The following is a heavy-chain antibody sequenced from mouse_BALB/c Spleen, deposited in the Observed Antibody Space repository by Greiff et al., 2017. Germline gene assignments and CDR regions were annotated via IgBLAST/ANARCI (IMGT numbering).Heavy chain of an antibody. CDR1: GFAFSSYD. CDR3: ARQGGVYYYGSSSAWFAY. D-gene: IGHD1-1*01. J-gene: IGHJ3*01. Sequence: EVQRVESGGDLVKPGGSLKLSCAASGFAFSSYDMSWVRQTPEKRLEWVAYISSGGGSTYYPDTVKGRFTISRDNAKNTLYLQMSSLKSEDTAMYYCARQGGVYYYGSSSAWFAYWGQGTLVTVSA. V-gene: IGHV5-12-1*01. CDR2: ISSGGGST.